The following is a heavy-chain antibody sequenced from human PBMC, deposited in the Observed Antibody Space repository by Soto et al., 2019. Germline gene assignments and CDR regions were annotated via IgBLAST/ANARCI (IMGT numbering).Heavy chain of an antibody. V-gene: IGHV4-59*01. J-gene: IGHJ6*02. CDR3: ARAAVPADSYYYYYYGMDV. D-gene: IGHD2-2*01. CDR1: GGSISSYY. CDR2: IYYSGST. Sequence: PSETLSLTCTFSGGSISSYYWSWIRQPPGKGLEWIGYIYYSGSTNYNPSLKSRVTISVDTSKNQFSLKLSSVTAADTAVYYCARAAVPADSYYYYYYGMDVWGQGTTVTVSS.